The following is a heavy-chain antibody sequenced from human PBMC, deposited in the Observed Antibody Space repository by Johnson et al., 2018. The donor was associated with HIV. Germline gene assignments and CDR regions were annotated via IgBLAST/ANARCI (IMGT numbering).Heavy chain of an antibody. Sequence: QEQLVESGGGVVQPGRSLRLSCAASRFTFSSYDMHWVRPAPGQGLEWLAGISDDGNITYYADSVRGRFTISSDHSKNTLYLQMNSLRAEDAAVYSGAKPPSMGADAFDIWGQGTMVTVSS. V-gene: IGHV3-30-3*02. CDR1: RFTFSSYD. CDR3: AKPPSMGADAFDI. J-gene: IGHJ3*02. CDR2: ISDDGNIT. D-gene: IGHD3-16*01.